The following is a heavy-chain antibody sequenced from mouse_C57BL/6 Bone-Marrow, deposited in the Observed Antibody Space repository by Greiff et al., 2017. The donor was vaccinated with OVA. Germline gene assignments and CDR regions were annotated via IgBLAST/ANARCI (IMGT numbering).Heavy chain of an antibody. CDR2: INPSSGDT. J-gene: IGHJ2*01. CDR3: ARSLYYFDY. CDR1: GFTFTTSC. Sequence: VQLLQSGAELAQPGPSVPLSCQASGFTFTTSCLPWLKQRPVQGLAWIGYINPSSGDTKYNQKFKDKATLTADKSSSTAYMQLSSLTYEDSAVYYCARSLYYFDYWGQGTTLTVSS. V-gene: IGHV1-7*01.